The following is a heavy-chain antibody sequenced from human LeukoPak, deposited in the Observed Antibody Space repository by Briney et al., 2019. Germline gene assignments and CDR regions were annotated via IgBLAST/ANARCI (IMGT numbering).Heavy chain of an antibody. V-gene: IGHV4-38-2*01. CDR1: TSSISSGYF. D-gene: IGHD3-9*01. CDR2: IYHSGST. Sequence: PSETLSLTCAVSTSSISSGYFWGWIRQPPGKGLEWIGSIYHSGSTYYSPSFKSRVTMSVDTSKNQFSLRLTSVTAADTAVYYCARNPDILTGLPYYFDYWGQGTLVAVSS. J-gene: IGHJ4*02. CDR3: ARNPDILTGLPYYFDY.